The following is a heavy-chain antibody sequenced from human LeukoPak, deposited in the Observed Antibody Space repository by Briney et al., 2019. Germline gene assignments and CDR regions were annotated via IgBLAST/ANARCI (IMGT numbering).Heavy chain of an antibody. J-gene: IGHJ5*02. V-gene: IGHV4-31*03. D-gene: IGHD1-26*01. CDR1: GGSISSGGYY. CDR2: IYYSGST. CDR3: ARSRIGWFDP. Sequence: SETLSLTCTVSGGSISSGGYYWSWIRQHPGKGLEWIGYIYYSGSTYYNPSLKSRVTISVDTSKNQFSLKLNSVTAADTAVYYCARSRIGWFDPWGQGTLVTVSS.